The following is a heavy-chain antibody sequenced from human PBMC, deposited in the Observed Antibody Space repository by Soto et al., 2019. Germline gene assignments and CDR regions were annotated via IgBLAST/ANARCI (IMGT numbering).Heavy chain of an antibody. V-gene: IGHV3-23*01. Sequence: GGSLRLSCAASGFTFSSYAMSGVRQAPGKGLEWVSAISGSGGSTYYADSVKGRSTISRDNSKNTLYLQMNSLRAEDTAVYYCAKDRRIAAASYYYYYYGMDVWGQGTTVTVSS. CDR2: ISGSGGST. CDR3: AKDRRIAAASYYYYYYGMDV. CDR1: GFTFSSYA. D-gene: IGHD6-13*01. J-gene: IGHJ6*02.